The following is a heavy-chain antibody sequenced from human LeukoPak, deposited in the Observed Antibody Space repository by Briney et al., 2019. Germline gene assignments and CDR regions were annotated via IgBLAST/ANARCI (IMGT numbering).Heavy chain of an antibody. CDR2: IYHTGST. CDR3: ARDEYPYGGRTHPYFFDS. J-gene: IGHJ4*02. V-gene: IGHV4-59*02. D-gene: IGHD2/OR15-2a*01. CDR1: GGSVSDYY. Sequence: SETLSLTCTISGGSVSDYYWSWIRQSPGKGLEWIGYIYHTGSTSYSPSLKSRVTISVDTSKNQFSLKLTSVTAADTAMYYCARDEYPYGGRTHPYFFDSWGQGTLVTVSS.